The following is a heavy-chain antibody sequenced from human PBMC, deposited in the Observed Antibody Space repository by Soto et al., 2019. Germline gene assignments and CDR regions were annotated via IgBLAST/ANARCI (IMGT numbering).Heavy chain of an antibody. V-gene: IGHV3-21*01. CDR1: GFTFSSYR. D-gene: IGHD4-17*01. J-gene: IGHJ6*02. CDR2: ISSSSSYI. Sequence: EVQLVESGGGLVKPGGSLRLSCAASGFTFSSYRMNWVRQAPGKGLEWVSSISSSSSYIYYADSVKGRFTISRDNAKNSLYLQMNSLRAEDTAVYYCARATTVTTHYYYYGMDVWGQGTTVTVSS. CDR3: ARATTVTTHYYYYGMDV.